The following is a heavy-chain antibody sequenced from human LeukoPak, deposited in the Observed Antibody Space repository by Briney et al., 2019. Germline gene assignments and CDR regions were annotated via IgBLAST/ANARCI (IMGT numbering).Heavy chain of an antibody. Sequence: PGGSLRLSCAASGFTFNSYAMSWVRQAPGKGLEWVSAIRDSGGRTYYADSVKGRFTISRDNSKNTLYLQMNSLRADDTAVYYCAKRNTSGWYYFDYWGQGTLVTVSS. CDR2: IRDSGGRT. D-gene: IGHD6-19*01. CDR3: AKRNTSGWYYFDY. V-gene: IGHV3-23*01. CDR1: GFTFNSYA. J-gene: IGHJ4*02.